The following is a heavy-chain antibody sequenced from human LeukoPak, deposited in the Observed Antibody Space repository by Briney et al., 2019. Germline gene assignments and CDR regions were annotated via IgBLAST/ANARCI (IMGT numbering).Heavy chain of an antibody. D-gene: IGHD6-6*01. CDR1: GGTFSSYA. J-gene: IGHJ4*02. Sequence: SVKVSCKASGGTFSSYAISWVRQAPGQGLEWMGRIIPILGIANYAQKFQGRVTMTTDTSTSTAYMELRSLRSDDTAVYYCARDPPYSSSDYWGQGTLVTVSS. CDR3: ARDPPYSSSDY. CDR2: IIPILGIA. V-gene: IGHV1-69*04.